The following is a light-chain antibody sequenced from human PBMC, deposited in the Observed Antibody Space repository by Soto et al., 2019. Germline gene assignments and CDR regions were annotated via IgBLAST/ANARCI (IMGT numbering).Light chain of an antibody. J-gene: IGKJ2*01. CDR2: GSS. CDR3: QQYGSSPPYT. CDR1: QSVRNNY. Sequence: EVVLTQSPGTLSLSPGERATLSCRASQSVRNNYLAWYQQKPGQSPKLLIFGSSDRATGIPDRFSGSGSGTDFILTISRLEPDDVAVYYCQQYGSSPPYTFGQGTKLEIK. V-gene: IGKV3-20*01.